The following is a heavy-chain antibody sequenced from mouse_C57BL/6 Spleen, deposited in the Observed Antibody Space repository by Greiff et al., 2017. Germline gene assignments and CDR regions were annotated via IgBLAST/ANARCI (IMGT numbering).Heavy chain of an antibody. J-gene: IGHJ4*01. D-gene: IGHD2-4*01. CDR1: GYAFRSSW. CDR3: ARDDYDGYYYAMDY. Sequence: QVQLQQSGPELVKPGASVKISCKASGYAFRSSWMNWVKQRPGKGLEWIGRIYPGDGDTNYNGNFKGKATLTADKSSSTAYMQHSSLTSEDSAVYFCARDDYDGYYYAMDYWGQGTSVTISS. V-gene: IGHV1-82*01. CDR2: IYPGDGDT.